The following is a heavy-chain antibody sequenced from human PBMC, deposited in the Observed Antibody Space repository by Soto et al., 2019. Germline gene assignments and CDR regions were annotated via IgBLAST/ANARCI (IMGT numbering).Heavy chain of an antibody. CDR3: ASNRGWYDY. D-gene: IGHD6-19*01. V-gene: IGHV3-30-3*01. CDR2: ISYDGSNK. Sequence: QVQLVESGGGVVQPGRSLRLSCAASGFTFSSYAMHWVRQAPGKGLEWVAVISYDGSNKYYADSVKGRFTISRDNSKNTLYLQMNSLRAEDTAVYYCASNRGWYDYWGQGTLVTVSS. CDR1: GFTFSSYA. J-gene: IGHJ4*02.